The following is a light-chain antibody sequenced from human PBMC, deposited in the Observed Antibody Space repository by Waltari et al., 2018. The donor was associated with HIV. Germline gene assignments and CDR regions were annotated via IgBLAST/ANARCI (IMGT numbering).Light chain of an antibody. CDR1: QDINNY. CDR2: DAT. J-gene: IGKJ2*01. CDR3: QHYDNFLHT. V-gene: IGKV1-33*01. Sequence: DIQMTQSPSSLSGSVGERVTITCQASQDINNYVNWYQQKAGRAPKLLIYDATNLEIGVPSRFSGSGSGTDFTLTISNLQPEDIATYYCQHYDNFLHTFGQGTKLEIK.